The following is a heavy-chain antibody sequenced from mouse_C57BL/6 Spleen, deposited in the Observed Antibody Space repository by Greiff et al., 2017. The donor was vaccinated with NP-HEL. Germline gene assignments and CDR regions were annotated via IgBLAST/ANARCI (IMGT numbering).Heavy chain of an antibody. V-gene: IGHV1-26*01. Sequence: EVQLQQSGPELVKPGASVKISCKASGYTFTDYYMNWVKQSHGKSLEWIGDINPNNGGTSYNQKFKGKATLTVDKSSSTAYMELRSLTSEDSAVYYCARAGKSYSNYGAMDYWGQGTSVTVSS. J-gene: IGHJ4*01. CDR2: INPNNGGT. D-gene: IGHD2-5*01. CDR1: GYTFTDYY. CDR3: ARAGKSYSNYGAMDY.